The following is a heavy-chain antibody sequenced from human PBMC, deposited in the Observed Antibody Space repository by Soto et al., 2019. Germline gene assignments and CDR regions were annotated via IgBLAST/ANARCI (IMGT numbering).Heavy chain of an antibody. CDR2: IYYSGST. CDR3: ARSGPPTIRYPSN. D-gene: IGHD3-9*01. Sequence: SETLSLTCTVSCGSISSGGYYWSWIRQHPGKGLEWIGYIYYSGSTYYNPSLKSRVTISVDTSKNQFSLKLSSVTAADTAVYYCARSGPPTIRYPSNWGQGTLVTVSS. V-gene: IGHV4-31*03. CDR1: CGSISSGGYY. J-gene: IGHJ4*02.